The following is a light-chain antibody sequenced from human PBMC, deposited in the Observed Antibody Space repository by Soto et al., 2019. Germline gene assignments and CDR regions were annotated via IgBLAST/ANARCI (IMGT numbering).Light chain of an antibody. CDR2: DNH. V-gene: IGLV1-51*01. Sequence: QSVLTQPPSVSAAPGQKVTISCSGNSSNIGNNFVSWYQQPPGTATKLLIYDNHKRPSGIPDRFSGSKSGTSATLGITGLQTGDEADYYCGTWDTSLTAVVFGGGTKLTVL. J-gene: IGLJ3*02. CDR3: GTWDTSLTAVV. CDR1: SSNIGNNF.